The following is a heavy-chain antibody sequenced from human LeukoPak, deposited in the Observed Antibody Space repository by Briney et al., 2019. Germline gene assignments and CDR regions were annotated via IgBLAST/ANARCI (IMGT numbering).Heavy chain of an antibody. D-gene: IGHD2-15*01. Sequence: ASVKVSCKASGGTFSSYDISWVRQAPGQGLEWMGGIIPIFGTANYAQKFQGRVTITTDESTSTAYMELSSLRSEDTAVYYCARGAAEYFQHWGQGTLVTVSS. V-gene: IGHV1-69*05. J-gene: IGHJ1*01. CDR3: ARGAAEYFQH. CDR2: IIPIFGTA. CDR1: GGTFSSYD.